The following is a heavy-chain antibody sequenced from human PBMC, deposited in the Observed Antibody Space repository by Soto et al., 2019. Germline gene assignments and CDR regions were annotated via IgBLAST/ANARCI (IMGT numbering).Heavy chain of an antibody. J-gene: IGHJ5*02. V-gene: IGHV4-38-2*01. CDR1: GYSITSDFY. D-gene: IGHD1-26*01. Sequence: PSETLSLTCLVSGYSITSDFYWGWIREPPGKGLEWIGSIYHSGTTYSDPSLKSRLTISVDTSKNQFSLMLTSVTAADTAVYYCVRIGRESKSFYSWFDPWGQGSLVT. CDR3: VRIGRESKSFYSWFDP. CDR2: IYHSGTT.